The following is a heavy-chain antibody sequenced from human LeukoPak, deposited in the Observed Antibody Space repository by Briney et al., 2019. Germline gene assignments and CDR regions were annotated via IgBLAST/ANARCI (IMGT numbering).Heavy chain of an antibody. CDR2: TYYSGST. D-gene: IGHD3-22*01. V-gene: IGHV4-30-4*08. Sequence: WVRQMPGKGLEWIGYTYYSGSTYYNPSLKSRVTISVDTSKNQFSLKLSSVTAADTAVYYCARPYYYDSRIDPWGQGTRVTVSS. J-gene: IGHJ5*02. CDR3: ARPYYYDSRIDP.